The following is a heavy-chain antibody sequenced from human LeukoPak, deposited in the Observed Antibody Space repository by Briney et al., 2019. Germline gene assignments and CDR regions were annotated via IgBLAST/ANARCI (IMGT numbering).Heavy chain of an antibody. D-gene: IGHD2-8*02. CDR1: EGTFRTYA. J-gene: IGHJ6*03. CDR2: IIPIHGTP. Sequence: GASVKVSCKASEGTFRTYAINWVRQAPGQGFEWMGGIIPIHGTPNYAQTFQGRVTITADESTSTVYMELSSLTSEDTAVYYCAKAVGVCTGAGCDGPGDYDAYYYYYMDVWGKGTMVIVSS. V-gene: IGHV1-69*13. CDR3: AKAVGVCTGAGCDGPGDYDAYYYYYMDV.